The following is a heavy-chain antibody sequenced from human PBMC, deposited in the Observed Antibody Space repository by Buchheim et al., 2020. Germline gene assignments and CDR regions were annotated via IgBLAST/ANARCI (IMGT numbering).Heavy chain of an antibody. J-gene: IGHJ4*02. CDR2: IWYDGSNK. CDR3: ARSDCRAAAGIDY. D-gene: IGHD6-13*01. Sequence: QVQLVESGGGVVQPGRSLRLSCAASGFTFSSYGMHWVPQAPGKGLEWVAVIWYDGSNKYYADSVKGRFTISRDNSKNTLYLQRNSLVAEDTAGYYCARSDCRAAAGIDYWGQGTL. CDR1: GFTFSSYG. V-gene: IGHV3-33*01.